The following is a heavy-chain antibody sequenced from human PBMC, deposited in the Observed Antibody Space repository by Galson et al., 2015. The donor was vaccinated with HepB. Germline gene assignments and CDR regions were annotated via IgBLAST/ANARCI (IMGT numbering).Heavy chain of an antibody. Sequence: SLRLSCAASGFSFSYFPMHWVRQAPGKGLDWVAVISYTGTYTNYADSGKSRFTISRDNSKNALYLQMNSLRVEDTALYYCVRPRGEGAGVFQNWYFDLWGRGTLVTVSS. CDR3: VRPRGEGAGVFQNWYFDL. CDR1: GFSFSYFP. D-gene: IGHD3-10*01. V-gene: IGHV3-30*04. J-gene: IGHJ2*01. CDR2: ISYTGTYT.